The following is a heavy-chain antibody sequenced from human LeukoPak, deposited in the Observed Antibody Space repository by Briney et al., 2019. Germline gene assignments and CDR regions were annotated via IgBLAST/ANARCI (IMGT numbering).Heavy chain of an antibody. CDR2: ISYDGSNE. V-gene: IGHV3-30*04. D-gene: IGHD3-10*01. CDR1: GFTFSSYA. CDR3: ARTSTGSGSYPFDY. Sequence: GGSLRLSCAASGFTFSSYAMHWVRQAPGKGLVWVAVISYDGSNENYADSVKGRLTISRDNSKNTLYLQMNSLGAEDTAVYYCARTSTGSGSYPFDYWGQGTLVTVSS. J-gene: IGHJ4*02.